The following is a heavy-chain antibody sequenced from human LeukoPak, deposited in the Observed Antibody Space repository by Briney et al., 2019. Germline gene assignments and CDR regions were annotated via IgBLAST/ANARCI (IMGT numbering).Heavy chain of an antibody. CDR2: MSPNSGDT. CDR1: GYTLTSYD. V-gene: IGHV1-8*01. D-gene: IGHD7-27*01. CDR3: ARGPSNWGYDY. J-gene: IGHJ4*02. Sequence: ASVKVSCKASGYTLTSYDINWVRQATGQRPEWMGWMSPNSGDTGYAQKFQDRVTMTRNTSISTAYMELSSLRSDDTAVYYCARGPSNWGYDYWGPGTLVTVSS.